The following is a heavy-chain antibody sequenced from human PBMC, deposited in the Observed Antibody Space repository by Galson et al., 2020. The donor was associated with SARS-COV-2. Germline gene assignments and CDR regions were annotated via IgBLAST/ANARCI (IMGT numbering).Heavy chain of an antibody. J-gene: IGHJ3*02. D-gene: IGHD1-26*01. CDR1: GFSFSSYG. CDR2: IWHDGSFK. Sequence: GESLKISCEASGFSFSSYGMHWVRQAPGKGLEGVAGIWHDGSFKYYVDSVNGRFTISRDNSKNTLFLQMNSLRAADTAVYYCVRGGIMGYTIPGVLDIWGQGTSVTVSS. CDR3: VRGGIMGYTIPGVLDI. V-gene: IGHV3-33*01.